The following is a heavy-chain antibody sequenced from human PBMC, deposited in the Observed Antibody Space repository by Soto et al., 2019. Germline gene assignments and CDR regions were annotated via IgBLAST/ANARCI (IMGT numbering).Heavy chain of an antibody. J-gene: IGHJ6*02. D-gene: IGHD2-15*01. CDR2: IYYSGST. CDR1: GGSFSSCDYY. CDR3: ARYCSGGSCYNYYGMAV. V-gene: IGHV4-30-4*01. Sequence: PXATLSLACTVSGGSFSSCDYYWSWIRQPPGKGLEWIGYIYYSGSTYYNPSLKSRITISVDTSKNQFSLKLSSVTATDTAVYYCARYCSGGSCYNYYGMAVWGQGTTVTVSS.